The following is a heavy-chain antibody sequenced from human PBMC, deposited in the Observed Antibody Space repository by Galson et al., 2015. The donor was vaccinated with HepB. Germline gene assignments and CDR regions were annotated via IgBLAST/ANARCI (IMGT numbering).Heavy chain of an antibody. CDR1: GFSFSEDW. D-gene: IGHD5-12*01. J-gene: IGHJ4*02. CDR2: IQSRFDGWAT. Sequence: SLRLSCAASGFSFSEDWMNWVRQAPGKGLEWVGRIQSRFDGWATDYAAPVKGRFTISRDDSKDTLYLQMDSLETEDTAVYFCTTDGKIGYDSFDHWGQGTLVTVSS. CDR3: TTDGKIGYDSFDH. V-gene: IGHV3-15*07.